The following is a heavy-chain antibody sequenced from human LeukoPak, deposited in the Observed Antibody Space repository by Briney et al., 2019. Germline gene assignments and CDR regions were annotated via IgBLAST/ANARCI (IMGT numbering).Heavy chain of an antibody. CDR2: ISSSGSTI. V-gene: IGHV3-48*03. Sequence: PGGFLRLSCAASGFTFSSYEMNWVRQAPGKGLEWVSYISSSGSTIYYVDSVKGRFTISRDNAKNSLYLQMNSLRAEDTAVYYCARGVVAVLYYWGQGTLVTVSS. CDR3: ARGVVAVLYY. D-gene: IGHD3-22*01. CDR1: GFTFSSYE. J-gene: IGHJ4*02.